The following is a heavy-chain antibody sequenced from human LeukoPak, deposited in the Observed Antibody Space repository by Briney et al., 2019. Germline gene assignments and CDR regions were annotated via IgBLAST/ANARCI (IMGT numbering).Heavy chain of an antibody. CDR1: GFTFNNYA. V-gene: IGHV3-23*01. CDR3: ARDYADYVGYFFFDY. CDR2: ISGGGETA. D-gene: IGHD4-17*01. Sequence: GGSLRLSCAASGFTFNNYAMNWVRQAPGKGLGWVSSISGGGETAYYADSAKGRFTISRDNSQNTLYLQMNSLRAEDTAVYYCARDYADYVGYFFFDYWGQGTLVTVSS. J-gene: IGHJ4*02.